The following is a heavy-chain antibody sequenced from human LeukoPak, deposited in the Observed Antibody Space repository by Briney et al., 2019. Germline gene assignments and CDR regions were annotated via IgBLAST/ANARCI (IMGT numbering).Heavy chain of an antibody. Sequence: PGGSLRLSCAASGFTFSSYNINWVRQAPGKGLEWVSSISSSRSYIYYADSVKGRFTISRDNAKNSLYLQMNSLRAEDTAVYYCARERGSTYNFDYWGQGTLVTVSS. CDR1: GFTFSSYN. V-gene: IGHV3-21*01. J-gene: IGHJ4*02. D-gene: IGHD5-18*01. CDR2: ISSSRSYI. CDR3: ARERGSTYNFDY.